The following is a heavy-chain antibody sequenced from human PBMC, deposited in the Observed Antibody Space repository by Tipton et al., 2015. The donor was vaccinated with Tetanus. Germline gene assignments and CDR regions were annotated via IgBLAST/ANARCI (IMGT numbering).Heavy chain of an antibody. CDR1: GGSMSPYY. J-gene: IGHJ4*02. CDR3: ARNTVAGTVTFDY. Sequence: TLSLTCSVSGGSMSPYYWSWIRQSPGTGLEWIGYIYSNGTTNYNPSLKSRVTMSVDTSKKQFSLKLNFVTAADTGVYYCARNTVAGTVTFDYWGQGTLVTVSS. D-gene: IGHD6-19*01. CDR2: IYSNGTT. V-gene: IGHV4-59*13.